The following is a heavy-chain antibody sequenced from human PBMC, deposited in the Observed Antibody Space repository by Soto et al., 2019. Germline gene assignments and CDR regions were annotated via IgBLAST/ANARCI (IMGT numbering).Heavy chain of an antibody. CDR3: AAASSFKTLKFDY. J-gene: IGHJ4*02. Sequence: ASVKVSCKASGYTFTSYGISWVRQAPGQGLEWLGWIHAYNDNTNYAQKFQGRVTMTTDTSTVTAYMELSSLRSEDTAVYYCAAASSFKTLKFDYWGQGTRVTVSS. D-gene: IGHD6-19*01. V-gene: IGHV1-18*01. CDR1: GYTFTSYG. CDR2: IHAYNDNT.